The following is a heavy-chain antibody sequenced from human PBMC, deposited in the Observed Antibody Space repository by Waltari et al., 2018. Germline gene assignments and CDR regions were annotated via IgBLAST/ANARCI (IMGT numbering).Heavy chain of an antibody. D-gene: IGHD6-25*01. CDR3: AREAALTNDFDI. CDR1: GFSLRLYW. J-gene: IGHJ3*02. Sequence: EVQLVESGGGLVRSWGSLRLSCVGSGFSLRLYWMHWVRQARGKGLEWVVRINSVATTTDYADSGGGRFTISRDNDLNTVFLHVTSLRAEDMGVYYCAREAALTNDFDIWGRGTNVTVSS. V-gene: IGHV3-74*01. CDR2: INSVATTT.